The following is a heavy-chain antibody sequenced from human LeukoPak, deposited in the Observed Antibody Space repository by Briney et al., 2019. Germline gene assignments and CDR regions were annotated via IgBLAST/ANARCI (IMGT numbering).Heavy chain of an antibody. V-gene: IGHV4-31*03. CDR2: IYYSGST. Sequence: SETLSLTCTVSGGSISSGGYYWSWIRQHPGKGLEWIGYIYYSGSTYYNPSLKSRVTISVDTSKNQFSLKLSSVTAADTAVYYCARNEVYYYDSSGYPAHFDYWGQGTLVTVPS. J-gene: IGHJ4*02. CDR1: GGSISSGGYY. CDR3: ARNEVYYYDSSGYPAHFDY. D-gene: IGHD3-22*01.